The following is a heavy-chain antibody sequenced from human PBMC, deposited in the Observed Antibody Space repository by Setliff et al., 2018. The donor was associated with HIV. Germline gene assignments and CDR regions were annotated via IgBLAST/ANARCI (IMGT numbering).Heavy chain of an antibody. V-gene: IGHV4-59*01. CDR1: GGPLSSYY. J-gene: IGHJ6*03. CDR3: ARVLTVGDCSAGSCYSGAYYYYHMDV. D-gene: IGHD2-15*01. CDR2: IDYTGST. Sequence: SETLSLTCTVSGGPLSSYYWNWIRQPPGKGLEWIGDIDYTGSTNYNPSLQSRVIISADTSKNQFSLKLSSVTAADTAVYYCARVLTVGDCSAGSCYSGAYYYYHMDVWGKGTAVTVSS.